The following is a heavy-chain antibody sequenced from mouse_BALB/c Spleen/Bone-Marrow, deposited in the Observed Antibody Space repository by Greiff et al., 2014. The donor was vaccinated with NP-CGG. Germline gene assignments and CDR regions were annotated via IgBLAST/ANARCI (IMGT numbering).Heavy chain of an antibody. CDR3: ARSGKVRNAMDY. CDR2: ISGYYGDA. V-gene: IGHV1S137*01. D-gene: IGHD2-14*01. J-gene: IGHJ4*01. CDR1: GYTFTDHA. Sequence: VQVVESGAELVRPGVSVKISCKGSGYTFTDHAMHWVKRSHAKSLEWIGLISGYYGDAIYNQKFKGKATMTVDKSSSTAYMELARLTSEDSAIYYCARSGKVRNAMDYWGQGTSVTVSS.